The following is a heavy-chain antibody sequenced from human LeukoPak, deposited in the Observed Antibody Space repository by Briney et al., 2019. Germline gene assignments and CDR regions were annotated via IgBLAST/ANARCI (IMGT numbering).Heavy chain of an antibody. CDR1: GFTFSNYD. CDR3: IKEIGDYHL. V-gene: IGHV3-21*04. D-gene: IGHD4-17*01. Sequence: PGGSLRLSCAASGFTFSNYDMNWVRQAPGKGLEWVSSISSTSSYIYYADSVKGRFTISRDNAENSLYLQMNSLRTEDTALYYCIKEIGDYHLWGQGTLVTVSS. CDR2: ISSTSSYI. J-gene: IGHJ4*02.